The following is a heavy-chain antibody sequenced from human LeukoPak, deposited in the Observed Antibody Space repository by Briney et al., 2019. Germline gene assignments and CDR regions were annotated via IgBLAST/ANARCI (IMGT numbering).Heavy chain of an antibody. Sequence: SETLSLTCTVSGASISSSNWWTWVRQPPGEALEWIGEIYHAGSTKYNPSLKSRLTISVDKSSNSFSLSLTSVTAADTAFYYCARAAAVTGQFDFWGQGTPVTVSS. CDR3: ARAAAVTGQFDF. V-gene: IGHV4-4*02. J-gene: IGHJ4*02. D-gene: IGHD6-19*01. CDR2: IYHAGST. CDR1: GASISSSNW.